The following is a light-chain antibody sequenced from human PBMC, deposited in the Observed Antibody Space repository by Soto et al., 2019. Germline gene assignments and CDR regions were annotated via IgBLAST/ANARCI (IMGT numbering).Light chain of an antibody. CDR3: SSCTRSSLRVI. V-gene: IGLV2-14*01. Sequence: QSALTQPASVSGSPGQSITISCTGTSSDIGGYNYVSWYQQHPGRAPKLMISEVSNRPSGVSNRFSGSKSGNTASLTISGLQAEDEAAYYCSSCTRSSLRVIFGGGTQLTVL. CDR1: SSDIGGYNY. CDR2: EVS. J-gene: IGLJ2*01.